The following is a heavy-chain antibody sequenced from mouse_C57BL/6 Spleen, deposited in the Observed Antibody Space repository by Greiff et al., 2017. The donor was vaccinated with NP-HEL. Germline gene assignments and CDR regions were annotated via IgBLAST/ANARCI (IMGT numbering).Heavy chain of an antibody. CDR1: GYTFTSYW. V-gene: IGHV1-64*01. CDR3: ARFYDGYDGYAMDY. Sequence: QVQLQQPGAELVKPGASVKLSCKASGYTFTSYWMHWVKQRPGQGLEWIGMIHPNSGSTNYNEKFKSKATLTVDKSSSTAYMQLSSLTSEDSAVYYCARFYDGYDGYAMDYWGQGTSVTVSS. CDR2: IHPNSGST. D-gene: IGHD2-3*01. J-gene: IGHJ4*01.